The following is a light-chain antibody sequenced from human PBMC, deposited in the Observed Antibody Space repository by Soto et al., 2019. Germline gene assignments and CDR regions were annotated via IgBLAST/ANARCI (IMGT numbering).Light chain of an antibody. J-gene: IGKJ5*01. Sequence: RFTITGRASEGTSSFVAWYQQKPGKVPRLLISGASTLHSGVPSLVSGSGSVTEFTLTITSLQPEHVATYYCQTYSSVILLGPGTRLEIK. CDR1: EGTSSF. CDR3: QTYSSVIL. V-gene: IGKV1-27*01. CDR2: GAS.